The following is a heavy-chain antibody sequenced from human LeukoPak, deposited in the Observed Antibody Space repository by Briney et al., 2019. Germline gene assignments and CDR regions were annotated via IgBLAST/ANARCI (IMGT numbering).Heavy chain of an antibody. V-gene: IGHV1-46*01. J-gene: IGHJ5*02. CDR2: INPSGGST. D-gene: IGHD3-9*01. CDR3: ARGHRYFDWLIDSSGIARWFDL. CDR1: GYTFTSYY. Sequence: ASVKVSCKASGYTFTSYYMHWVRQAPGQGLEWMGIINPSGGSTSYAQKFQGRVTMTRDTSTSTVYMELSSLRSEDTAVYYCARGHRYFDWLIDSSGIARWFDLWGQGTLVTVSS.